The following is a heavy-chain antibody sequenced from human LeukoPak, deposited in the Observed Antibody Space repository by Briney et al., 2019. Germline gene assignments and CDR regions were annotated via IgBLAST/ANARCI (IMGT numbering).Heavy chain of an antibody. J-gene: IGHJ4*02. Sequence: ASVTVSCKASGYTFTSYGISWVRQAPGQGLEWMGWISAYNGNTNYAQKLQGRVTMTTDTSTSTAYMELRSLRSDDTAVYYCARDYGITIFGVVITHFDYWGQGTLVTVSS. D-gene: IGHD3-3*01. CDR2: ISAYNGNT. V-gene: IGHV1-18*01. CDR1: GYTFTSYG. CDR3: ARDYGITIFGVVITHFDY.